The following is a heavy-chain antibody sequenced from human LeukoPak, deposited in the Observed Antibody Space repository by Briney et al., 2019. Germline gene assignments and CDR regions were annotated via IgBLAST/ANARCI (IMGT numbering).Heavy chain of an antibody. CDR2: IYPGDSDT. CDR3: ARQTRDGSGSRGYSFDF. Sequence: GESLKISCKGSGYIFTHNWIGWVRQMPGKGLEWMGIIYPGDSDTRYSPSFEGQVTISVDKSVSTAYLQWSSLKASDTAMYYCARQTRDGSGSRGYSFDFWGQGTLVTVSS. CDR1: GYIFTHNW. J-gene: IGHJ4*02. D-gene: IGHD3-10*01. V-gene: IGHV5-51*01.